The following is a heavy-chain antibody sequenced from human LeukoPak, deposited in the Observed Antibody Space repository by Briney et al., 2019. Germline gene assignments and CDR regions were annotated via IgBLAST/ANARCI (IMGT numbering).Heavy chain of an antibody. CDR2: INHSGST. J-gene: IGHJ4*02. CDR1: GGSFSAYY. Sequence: PSETLSLTCAVYGGSFSAYYWSWIRQPPGKGLEWIGEINHSGSTNYNPSLESRVAISLDTSTNQFSLKLNSVTAADTAVYFCARTGDTSGYYYYYDYWGPGTLVTVSS. D-gene: IGHD3-22*01. CDR3: ARTGDTSGYYYYYDY. V-gene: IGHV4-34*01.